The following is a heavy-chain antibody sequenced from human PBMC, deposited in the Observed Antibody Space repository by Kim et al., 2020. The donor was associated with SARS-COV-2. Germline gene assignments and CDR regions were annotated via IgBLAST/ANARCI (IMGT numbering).Heavy chain of an antibody. D-gene: IGHD6-19*01. V-gene: IGHV3-43*02. CDR2: ISRGGEST. Sequence: GGSLRLSCAASGFTFEDFAMHWVRQAPGKGLEWVSLISRGGESTNYADSVKERCTISRNNSKNSLQRQMISLRTEDTAMYYCARMIAVAGMTDLGCKDWGQGALLTLTA. CDR1: GFTFEDFA. J-gene: IGHJ4*02. CDR3: ARMIAVAGMTDLGCKD.